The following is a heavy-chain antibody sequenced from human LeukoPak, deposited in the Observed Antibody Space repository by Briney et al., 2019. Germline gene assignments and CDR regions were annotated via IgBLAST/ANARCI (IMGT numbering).Heavy chain of an antibody. Sequence: SETLSLTCIVCGRSIINTRYFWLGIRQPPGKGLEWIGSLHHSGTNSYNPSLKNRVTMSLDTSRNELFLSLTSVTAADTAIYYIVVLYVIQVVGNPDYRGHGTLVTVSS. V-gene: IGHV4-39*01. CDR3: VVLYVIQVVGNPDY. J-gene: IGHJ4*01. CDR2: LHHSGTN. D-gene: IGHD3-22*01. CDR1: GRSIINTRYF.